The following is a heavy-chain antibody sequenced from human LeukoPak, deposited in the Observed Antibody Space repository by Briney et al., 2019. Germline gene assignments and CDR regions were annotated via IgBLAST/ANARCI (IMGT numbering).Heavy chain of an antibody. CDR1: GFSFSDYG. Sequence: PGGSLRLSCAASGFSFSDYGMDWVRQAPGKGLEWVAVITDDGSDKYYTDSVKGRFSISRDNSKNTLYLQMNSLRPEDTAIYYCAKVGGRSWFYFDNWGQGTVVTVSS. V-gene: IGHV3-30*18. J-gene: IGHJ4*02. D-gene: IGHD6-13*01. CDR3: AKVGGRSWFYFDN. CDR2: ITDDGSDK.